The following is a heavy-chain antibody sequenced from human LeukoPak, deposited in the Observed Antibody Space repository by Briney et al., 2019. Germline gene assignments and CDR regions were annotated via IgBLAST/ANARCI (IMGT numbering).Heavy chain of an antibody. CDR3: ARQEGYRGAPDYYYYGMDV. Sequence: SSETLSLTCTVSGGSISSYYWSWIRQPPGKGLEWIGYIYYSGSTNYNPSLKSRVTISVDTSKNQFSLKLSSVTAADTAVYYCARQEGYRGAPDYYYYGMDVWGQGTTVTVSS. D-gene: IGHD3-10*01. J-gene: IGHJ6*02. CDR1: GGSISSYY. V-gene: IGHV4-59*08. CDR2: IYYSGST.